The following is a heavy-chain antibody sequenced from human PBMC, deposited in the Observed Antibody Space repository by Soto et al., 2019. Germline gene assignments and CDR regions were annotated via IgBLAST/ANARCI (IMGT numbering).Heavy chain of an antibody. Sequence: LSLTCTVSGGSISSYYWSWIRQPAGKGLEWIGRIYTSGSTNYNPSLKSRVTMSVDTSKNQFSLKLSSVTAADTAVYYCARDRGYYDYVWGSYRPPGFDPWGQGTLVTVSS. V-gene: IGHV4-4*07. CDR2: IYTSGST. J-gene: IGHJ5*02. D-gene: IGHD3-16*02. CDR3: ARDRGYYDYVWGSYRPPGFDP. CDR1: GGSISSYY.